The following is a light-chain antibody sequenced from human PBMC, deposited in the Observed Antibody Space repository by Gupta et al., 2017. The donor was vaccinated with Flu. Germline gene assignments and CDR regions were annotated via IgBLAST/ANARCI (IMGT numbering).Light chain of an antibody. CDR1: QSVSSD. V-gene: IGKV1-39*01. Sequence: DLQMTQSPSSLSASVGDRVTITCRASQSVSSDLNWYQQRPGQAPKLLIYAASSLQSGVPSRFSGSGDGTDFTLTISSRQPEDFATFYCQQSYSSPPTFGGGTKVETK. CDR3: QQSYSSPPT. J-gene: IGKJ4*02. CDR2: AAS.